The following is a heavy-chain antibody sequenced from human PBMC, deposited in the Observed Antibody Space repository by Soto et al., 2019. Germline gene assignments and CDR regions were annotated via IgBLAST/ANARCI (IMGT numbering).Heavy chain of an antibody. D-gene: IGHD3-10*01. CDR2: ISGSGGST. CDR3: AKAQPEKDDPRHGDEGRFDY. Sequence: GGSLRLSCAASGFTFSSYAMTWVRRAPGKGLEWVSGISGSGGSTYYADSVKGRFTISRDNFKNTLSLHMNSLRAEDTAVYYCAKAQPEKDDPRHGDEGRFDYWGQGTLVTVSS. CDR1: GFTFSSYA. V-gene: IGHV3-23*01. J-gene: IGHJ4*02.